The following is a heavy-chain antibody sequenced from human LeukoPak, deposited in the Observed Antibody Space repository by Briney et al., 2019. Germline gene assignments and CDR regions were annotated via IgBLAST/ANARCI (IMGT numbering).Heavy chain of an antibody. Sequence: ASVKVSCKASGYTFTSYGISWVRQAPGQGLEWMGWISAYNGNTNYAQKFQGRVTITADKSTSTAYMELSSLRSEDTAVYYCARAYGDYALLFYWGQGTLVTVSS. V-gene: IGHV1-18*01. CDR1: GYTFTSYG. CDR2: ISAYNGNT. CDR3: ARAYGDYALLFY. D-gene: IGHD4-17*01. J-gene: IGHJ4*02.